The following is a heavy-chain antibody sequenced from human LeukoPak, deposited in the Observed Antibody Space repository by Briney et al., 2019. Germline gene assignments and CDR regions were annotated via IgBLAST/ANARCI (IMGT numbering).Heavy chain of an antibody. CDR2: MKQDGSEI. J-gene: IGHJ4*02. D-gene: IGHD5-24*01. CDR1: GFTFSSFW. Sequence: AGSLRLSCAASGFTFSSFWMSWVRQAPGKGLEWVVNMKQDGSEINYVDSVKGRFTISRDNANNSLYLQMNSLRAEDTAVYYCARDHGDGYLDYWGQGTLVTVSS. CDR3: ARDHGDGYLDY. V-gene: IGHV3-7*05.